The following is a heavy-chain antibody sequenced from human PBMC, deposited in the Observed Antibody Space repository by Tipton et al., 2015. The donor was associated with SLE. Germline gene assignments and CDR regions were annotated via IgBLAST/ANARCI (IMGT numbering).Heavy chain of an antibody. J-gene: IGHJ4*02. CDR3: ARVGSSFDY. CDR2: IYHSGSI. CDR1: GYSITSDNY. Sequence: LRLSCVVSGYSITSDNYWDWIRQPPGKGLEWIGSIYHSGSIYYNPSFESRVTLSIDTSKNQFSLKLTSVTAADTAVYYCARVGSSFDYWGQGTLVTVSS. V-gene: IGHV4-38-2*01. D-gene: IGHD3-10*01.